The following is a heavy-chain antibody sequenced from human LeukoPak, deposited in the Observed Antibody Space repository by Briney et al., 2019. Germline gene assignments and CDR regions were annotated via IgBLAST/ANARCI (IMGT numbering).Heavy chain of an antibody. CDR2: IIPILGIA. Sequence: VKVSCKASGGTFSSYAISWVRQAPGQGLEWMGRIIPILGIANYAQKFQGRVTITADKSTSTAYMELSSLRSEDTAVYYCARAGPNGAFDYWGQGTLVTVSS. V-gene: IGHV1-69*10. D-gene: IGHD2-8*01. CDR3: ARAGPNGAFDY. J-gene: IGHJ4*02. CDR1: GGTFSSYA.